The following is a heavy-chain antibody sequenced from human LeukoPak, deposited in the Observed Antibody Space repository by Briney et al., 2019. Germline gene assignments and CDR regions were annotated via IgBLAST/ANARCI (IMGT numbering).Heavy chain of an antibody. CDR2: ISAYNGNT. D-gene: IGHD2-15*01. Sequence: ASVKVSCKASGYTFTSYGISWVRQAPGQGLEWMGWISAYNGNTNYAQKLQGRVTMTTDTSTSTAYMELRSLRSDDTAVYYCARDEVVVVGPPNFDYWGQGTLVTVSS. J-gene: IGHJ4*02. CDR1: GYTFTSYG. V-gene: IGHV1-18*01. CDR3: ARDEVVVVGPPNFDY.